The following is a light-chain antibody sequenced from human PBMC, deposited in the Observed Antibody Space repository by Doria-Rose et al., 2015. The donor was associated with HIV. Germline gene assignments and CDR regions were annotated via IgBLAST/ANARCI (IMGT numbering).Light chain of an antibody. V-gene: IGKV1-39*01. J-gene: IGKJ1*01. Sequence: SSLSASIGDRVPIACRASQTVSTYLNWFQQEPGKAPKLLIYAASRLQSGVPSRFSGSGSGTDFTLTISGLQPGDFATYYCQQTYSSPQWTLGQGTK. CDR1: QTVSTY. CDR2: AAS. CDR3: QQTYSSPQWT.